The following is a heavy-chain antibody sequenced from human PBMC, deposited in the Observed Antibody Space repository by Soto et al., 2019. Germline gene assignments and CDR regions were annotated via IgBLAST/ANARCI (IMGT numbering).Heavy chain of an antibody. Sequence: SETLSLTCTVSGDSISSYYWSWIRQPPGKGLERIGYIYYSGSTNYNPSLKSQVTISVDTSKNQFSLKLSSVTAADAAVYYCARGRGMAVASRWFDPWGQGILVTVSS. V-gene: IGHV4-59*12. D-gene: IGHD6-19*01. CDR1: GDSISSYY. CDR2: IYYSGST. CDR3: ARGRGMAVASRWFDP. J-gene: IGHJ5*02.